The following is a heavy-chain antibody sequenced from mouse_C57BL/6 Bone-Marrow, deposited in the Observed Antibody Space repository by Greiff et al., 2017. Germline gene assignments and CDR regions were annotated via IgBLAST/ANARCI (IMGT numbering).Heavy chain of an antibody. CDR1: GYTFTSYW. J-gene: IGHJ4*01. CDR3: ASTGKAMDY. CDR2: IDPSDSYT. V-gene: IGHV1-69*01. Sequence: VQLQQPGAELVMPGASVKLSCKASGYTFTSYWMHWVKQRPGQGLEWIGEIDPSDSYTNYNQKFKGKSTLTVDKSSSTAYMQLSSLTSEDSAVYYCASTGKAMDYWGQGTSGTVSA.